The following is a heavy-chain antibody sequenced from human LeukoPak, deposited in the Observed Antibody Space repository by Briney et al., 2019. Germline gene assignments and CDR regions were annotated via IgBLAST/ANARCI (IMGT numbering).Heavy chain of an antibody. J-gene: IGHJ4*02. D-gene: IGHD6-19*01. CDR3: ARLPPPEYSSGWSPIDY. V-gene: IGHV4-30-4*01. CDR1: GGSITSGDYY. Sequence: SATLSLTCTVSGGSITSGDYYWSWLRQPPGRGLESIGYIYYSGSTYYNPSLKRRVTMSVDTSKNQFYLRLSSVTAADTAVYYCARLPPPEYSSGWSPIDYWGQGALVTVSS. CDR2: IYYSGST.